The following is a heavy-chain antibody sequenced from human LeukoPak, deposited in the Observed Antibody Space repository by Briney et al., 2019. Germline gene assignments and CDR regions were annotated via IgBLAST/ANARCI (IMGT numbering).Heavy chain of an antibody. Sequence: GGSLRLSCAASGFTFSTYWIHWVRQAPGKGLVWVSRINTDGSTTNYADSVEGRFTVSRDNAKNTLYLQMNSLRAEDTAVYYCATGRGTPLGFWGQGALVTVSS. D-gene: IGHD1-26*01. CDR3: ATGRGTPLGF. V-gene: IGHV3-74*01. CDR2: INTDGSTT. J-gene: IGHJ4*02. CDR1: GFTFSTYW.